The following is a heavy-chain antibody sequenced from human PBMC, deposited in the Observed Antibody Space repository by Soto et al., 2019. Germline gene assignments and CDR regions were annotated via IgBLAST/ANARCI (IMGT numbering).Heavy chain of an antibody. CDR3: ASALVVGAAFNY. D-gene: IGHD2-8*02. Sequence: SETLSLTCTVSGDSMTSGSYYWNWIRQHPGKGLEWIGYISHSVSTYYNPSLRSRVTMSVDTSKNHFSLNMTSMTAADTGLYYCASALVVGAAFNYWGPGRLVTSSS. V-gene: IGHV4-31*03. J-gene: IGHJ4*02. CDR2: ISHSVST. CDR1: GDSMTSGSYY.